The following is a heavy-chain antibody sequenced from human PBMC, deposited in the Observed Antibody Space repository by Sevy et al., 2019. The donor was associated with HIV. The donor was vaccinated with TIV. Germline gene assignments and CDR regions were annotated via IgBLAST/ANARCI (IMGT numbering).Heavy chain of an antibody. D-gene: IGHD6-6*01. Sequence: WGSLRLSCAASGFTFSSYPMNWVRQAPGKGLEWVAVMSYDGSNKYFADSVKGRFAVSRDNSKNTLYLQMSSLRAEDTAVYYCARGLAALPGYYYGMDVWGLGTTVTVSS. CDR1: GFTFSSYP. J-gene: IGHJ6*02. CDR2: MSYDGSNK. V-gene: IGHV3-30*09. CDR3: ARGLAALPGYYYGMDV.